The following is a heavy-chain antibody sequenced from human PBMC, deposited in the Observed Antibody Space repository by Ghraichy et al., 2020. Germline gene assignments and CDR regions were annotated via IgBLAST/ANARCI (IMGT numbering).Heavy chain of an antibody. V-gene: IGHV3-23*01. CDR1: GFTFSSYA. Sequence: GGSLRLSCAASGFTFSSYAMSWVRQAPGKGLEWVSAISGSGGSTYYADSVKGRFTISRDNSKNTLYLQMNSLRAEDTAVYYCAKEGDYYGSGSYYTEPGDWGQGTLVTVSS. D-gene: IGHD3-10*01. CDR2: ISGSGGST. J-gene: IGHJ4*02. CDR3: AKEGDYYGSGSYYTEPGD.